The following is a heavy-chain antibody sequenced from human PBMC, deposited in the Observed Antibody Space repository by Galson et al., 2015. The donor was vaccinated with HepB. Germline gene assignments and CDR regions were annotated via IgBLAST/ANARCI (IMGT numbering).Heavy chain of an antibody. J-gene: IGHJ4*02. CDR3: ATLTDPIAAAGTNPLDY. CDR1: GYTFTSYY. Sequence: SVKVSCKASGYTFTSYYMHWVRQAPGQGLEWMGIINPSGGSTSYAQKFQGRVTMTRDTSTSTVYMELSSLRSEDTAVYYCATLTDPIAAAGTNPLDYWGQGTLVTVSS. CDR2: INPSGGST. V-gene: IGHV1-46*01. D-gene: IGHD6-13*01.